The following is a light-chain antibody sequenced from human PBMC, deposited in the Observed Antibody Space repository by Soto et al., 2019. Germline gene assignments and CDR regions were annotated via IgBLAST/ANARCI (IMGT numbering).Light chain of an antibody. CDR3: QTWGTGIRV. CDR2: LNSDGSH. CDR1: SGHSSYD. V-gene: IGLV4-69*01. J-gene: IGLJ1*01. Sequence: QSVLTQSPSASASLGASVKLTCTLSSGHSSYDIAWHQQQPEKGPRYLMKLNSDGSHSKGDGIPDRFSGSSSGAERYLTISSLQSEDEADYYCQTWGTGIRVFGTGTKLTVL.